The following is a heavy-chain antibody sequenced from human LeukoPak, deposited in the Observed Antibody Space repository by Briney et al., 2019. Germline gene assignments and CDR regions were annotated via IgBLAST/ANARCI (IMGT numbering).Heavy chain of an antibody. V-gene: IGHV1-18*01. Sequence: ASVEVSCKASGYTLSNYDISWVRQAPGQGLEWMGWISVYNGNTNYAQKLQGRVTMTTDTSTSTAYMELRSLRSDDTAVYYCARDEGYSNYVPFDYWGQGTLVTVSS. CDR3: ARDEGYSNYVPFDY. D-gene: IGHD4-11*01. CDR2: ISVYNGNT. J-gene: IGHJ4*02. CDR1: GYTLSNYD.